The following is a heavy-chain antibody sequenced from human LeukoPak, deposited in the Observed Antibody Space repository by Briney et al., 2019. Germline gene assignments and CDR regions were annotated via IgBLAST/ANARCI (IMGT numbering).Heavy chain of an antibody. D-gene: IGHD4-17*01. CDR2: ISSSSSYI. V-gene: IGHV3-21*01. CDR1: GFTFSSYS. J-gene: IGHJ4*02. CDR3: ARGNIYGDYPSEFDY. Sequence: PGGSLRLSCAASGFTFSSYSMNWVRQAPGKGLGWVSSISSSSSYIYYADSVKGRFTISRDNAKNSLYLQMNSLRAEDTAVYYCARGNIYGDYPSEFDYWGQGTLVTVSS.